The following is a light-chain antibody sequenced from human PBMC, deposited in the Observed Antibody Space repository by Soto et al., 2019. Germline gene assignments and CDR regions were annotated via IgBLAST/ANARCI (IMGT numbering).Light chain of an antibody. Sequence: DIQVTQSPPSLSASVGDRVTITCRASQSISSSLNWYQQKPGKAPKVLIHAASNLQSGVPSRFSGSGSGTDFTLTISSLQPEAFAPYSCQQSRSTPYTFGQGTKVEIK. CDR2: AAS. CDR3: QQSRSTPYT. V-gene: IGKV1-39*01. CDR1: QSISSS. J-gene: IGKJ2*01.